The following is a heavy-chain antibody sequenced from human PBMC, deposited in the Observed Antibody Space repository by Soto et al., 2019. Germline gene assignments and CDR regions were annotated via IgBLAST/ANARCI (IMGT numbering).Heavy chain of an antibody. V-gene: IGHV4-39*01. Sequence: ASETLSLTCSASGGSITSSSHFWGWVRQPPGKGREWIGTIYFTGNTYYTPSLKSRLTMSIDTSKNEFSLRLNSVTAADTAVYYCAGQTFTIAAASYGRSNWFDPWGPGTLVTVSS. J-gene: IGHJ5*02. CDR3: AGQTFTIAAASYGRSNWFDP. D-gene: IGHD6-25*01. CDR2: IYFTGNT. CDR1: GGSITSSSHF.